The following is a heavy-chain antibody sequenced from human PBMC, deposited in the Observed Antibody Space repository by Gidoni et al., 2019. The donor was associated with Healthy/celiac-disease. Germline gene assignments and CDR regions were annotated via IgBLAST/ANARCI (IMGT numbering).Heavy chain of an antibody. J-gene: IGHJ3*02. V-gene: IGHV4-39*01. Sequence: QLQLQESGPGLVKPSETLSPTCPVSGGSISSSSYYWGWIRQPPGKGLEWIGSIYYSGSTYYNPSLKSRVTISVDTSKNQFSLKLSSVTAADTAVYYCARRQMDYYDSSGYRTAFDIWGQGTMVTVSS. CDR1: GGSISSSSYY. CDR3: ARRQMDYYDSSGYRTAFDI. D-gene: IGHD3-22*01. CDR2: IYYSGST.